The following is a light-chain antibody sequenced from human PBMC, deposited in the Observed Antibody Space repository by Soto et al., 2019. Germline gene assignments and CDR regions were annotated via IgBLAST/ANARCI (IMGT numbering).Light chain of an antibody. CDR2: QAS. CDR1: EFISKW. V-gene: IGKV1-5*03. CDR3: QHYNSYLET. Sequence: DIQITQSPSTLSASVGDRVTITCRASEFISKWLAWYQQKPGTAPNLLIYQASSLESGVPSRFSGSGSGTEFTLTITSLQPDDFATYYCQHYNSYLETFGQGTKVEIK. J-gene: IGKJ1*01.